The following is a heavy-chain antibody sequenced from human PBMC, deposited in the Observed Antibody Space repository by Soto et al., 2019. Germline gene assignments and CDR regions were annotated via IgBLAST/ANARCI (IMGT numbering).Heavy chain of an antibody. V-gene: IGHV3-7*03. CDR3: ARDPGISSGWYYFDY. J-gene: IGHJ4*02. CDR2: VKQDGSEI. Sequence: GGSLRLSCASSGFTFTTAWINWVRQAPGKGLEWVASVKQDGSEIYYVDSVKGRFTISRDNARNSLFLQLNSPRAEDTAMYYCARDPGISSGWYYFDYWGQGTLVTVSS. CDR1: GFTFTTAW. D-gene: IGHD6-19*01.